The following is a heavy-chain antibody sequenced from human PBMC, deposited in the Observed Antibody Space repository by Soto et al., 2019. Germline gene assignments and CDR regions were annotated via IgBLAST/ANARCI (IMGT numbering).Heavy chain of an antibody. J-gene: IGHJ4*02. CDR3: ATYDSSGYYPSLPFDY. CDR1: GGTFSSYA. Sequence: SVKVSCKASGGTFSSYAISWVRQAPGQGLEWMGGIIPIFGTANYAQKFQGRVTITADESTSTAYMELSSLRSEDTAVYYCATYDSSGYYPSLPFDYWGQGTLVTLSS. V-gene: IGHV1-69*13. D-gene: IGHD3-22*01. CDR2: IIPIFGTA.